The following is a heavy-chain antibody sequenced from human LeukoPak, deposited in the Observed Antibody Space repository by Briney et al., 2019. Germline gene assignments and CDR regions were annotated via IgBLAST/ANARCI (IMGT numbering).Heavy chain of an antibody. D-gene: IGHD3-22*01. CDR3: ARVDVGDSSGYYLYYYYYYMDV. V-gene: IGHV1-18*01. CDR1: GYTFTSYG. J-gene: IGHJ6*03. CDR2: ISAYNGNT. Sequence: APVKVSCKASGYTFTSYGISWVRQAPGQGLEWMGWISAYNGNTNYAQKLQGRVTMTTDTSTSTAYMELRSLRSDDTAVYYCARVDVGDSSGYYLYYYYYYMDVWGKGTTVTISS.